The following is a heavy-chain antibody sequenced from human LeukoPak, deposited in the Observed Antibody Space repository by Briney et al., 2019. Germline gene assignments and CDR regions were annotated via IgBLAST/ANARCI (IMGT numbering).Heavy chain of an antibody. J-gene: IGHJ4*02. Sequence: SQTLSLTCTVSGGSISSDNYYWSWIRQPAGKGLEWIGRVYTSGSTNYNPSLKSRITISVDTSKNQFSLKLNSVTAADTAVYYCARGPRVAATGTPHWGRGTLVTVSS. CDR2: VYTSGST. V-gene: IGHV4-61*02. CDR3: ARGPRVAATGTPH. CDR1: GGSISSDNYY. D-gene: IGHD6-13*01.